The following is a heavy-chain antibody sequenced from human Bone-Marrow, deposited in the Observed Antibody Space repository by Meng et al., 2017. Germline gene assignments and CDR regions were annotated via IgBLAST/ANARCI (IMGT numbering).Heavy chain of an antibody. V-gene: IGHV4-34*01. J-gene: IGHJ4*02. CDR1: GGSFSDYE. CDR2: INHSGST. Sequence: SETLSLTCAVYGGSFSDYEWSWIRQPPGKGLEWIGKINHSGSTNYNPSLKSRVTISVDTSKNQFSLKLSSVTAADTAVYYCATSRDGYGFGYWGQGTLVTVSS. CDR3: ATSRDGYGFGY. D-gene: IGHD5-24*01.